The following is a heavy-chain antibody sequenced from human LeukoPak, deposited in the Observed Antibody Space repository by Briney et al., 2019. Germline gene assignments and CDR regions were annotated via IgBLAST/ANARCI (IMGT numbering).Heavy chain of an antibody. CDR2: INWNGGST. CDR3: ARVGYCSGGSCYSYPRIAVAGYFDY. J-gene: IGHJ4*02. CDR1: GFTFDDYG. Sequence: GGSLRLSCAASGFTFDDYGMSWVRQAPGKGLEWVSGINWNGGSTGYADSVKGRFTISRDNAKNSLYLQMNSLRAEDTALYYCARVGYCSGGSCYSYPRIAVAGYFDYWGQGTLVTVSS. V-gene: IGHV3-20*04. D-gene: IGHD2-15*01.